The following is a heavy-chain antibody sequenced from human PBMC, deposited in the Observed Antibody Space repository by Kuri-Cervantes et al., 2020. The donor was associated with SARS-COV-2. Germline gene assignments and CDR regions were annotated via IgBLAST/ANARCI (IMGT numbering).Heavy chain of an antibody. D-gene: IGHD3-22*01. Sequence: GGSLRLSCVASGFSFSDYPFHWVRQAPGKGLEWVAGLSNDGDNQYYADSVKGRFTISRDNSKNTLFLQMNSLRTEDTAVYYCARDRLDFHSSGHFDHRGQGTLVTVSS. V-gene: IGHV3-30-3*01. J-gene: IGHJ4*02. CDR3: ARDRLDFHSSGHFDH. CDR1: GFSFSDYP. CDR2: LSNDGDNQ.